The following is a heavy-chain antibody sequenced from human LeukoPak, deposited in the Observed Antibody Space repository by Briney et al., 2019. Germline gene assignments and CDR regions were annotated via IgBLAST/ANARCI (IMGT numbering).Heavy chain of an antibody. D-gene: IGHD3-10*01. CDR1: GYTFTGCY. J-gene: IGHJ4*02. Sequence: GASVKVSCKASGYTFTGCYMHWVRQAPGQGLEWMGWINPNSGDTNYAQKFQDRVTMTRDTSISTAYMELTRLRFDDTAVYYCARGSLRYFDYWGQGTLVTVSS. V-gene: IGHV1-2*02. CDR2: INPNSGDT. CDR3: ARGSLRYFDY.